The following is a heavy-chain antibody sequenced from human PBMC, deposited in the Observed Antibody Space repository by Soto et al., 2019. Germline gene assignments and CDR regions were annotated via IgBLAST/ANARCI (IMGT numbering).Heavy chain of an antibody. D-gene: IGHD3-22*01. CDR1: GFTFSSYG. CDR2: ISYDGSNK. CDR3: AKDLPYYDSSGYWASGGMDV. V-gene: IGHV3-30*18. Sequence: QVQLVESGGGVVQPGRSLRLSCAASGFTFSSYGMHWVRQAPGKGLEWVAVISYDGSNKYYADSVKGRFTISRDNSKNTLYLQMNSLRAEDTAVYYCAKDLPYYDSSGYWASGGMDVWGQGTTVTVSS. J-gene: IGHJ6*02.